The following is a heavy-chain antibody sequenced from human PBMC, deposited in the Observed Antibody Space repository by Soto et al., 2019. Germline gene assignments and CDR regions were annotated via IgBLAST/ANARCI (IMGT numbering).Heavy chain of an antibody. Sequence: QVQLVQSGAEVKKPGSSVKVSCKASGGTFSSYAISWVRQAPGQGLEWMGGIIPIFGTANYAQKFQGRVTITADESTSTGYMELSSLRSEDTAVYYCARGDSSIAALYYYYYGMDVWGQGTTVTVSS. J-gene: IGHJ6*02. V-gene: IGHV1-69*01. CDR3: ARGDSSIAALYYYYYGMDV. CDR2: IIPIFGTA. D-gene: IGHD6-6*01. CDR1: GGTFSSYA.